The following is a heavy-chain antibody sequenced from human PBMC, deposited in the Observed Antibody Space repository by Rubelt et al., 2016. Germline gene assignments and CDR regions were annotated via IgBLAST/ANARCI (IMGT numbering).Heavy chain of an antibody. Sequence: QVQLQQWGAGLLKPSETLSLTCAVYGGSFSGYYWSWIRQPPGKGLEWIGELNHNGSTNYNPSLKSRVTISVDTSKNQFSLKLSSGTAADTAVYYCARGDSGSYWGAFDIWGQGTMVTVSS. CDR2: LNHNGST. D-gene: IGHD1-26*01. J-gene: IGHJ3*02. V-gene: IGHV4-34*01. CDR1: GGSFSGYY. CDR3: ARGDSGSYWGAFDI.